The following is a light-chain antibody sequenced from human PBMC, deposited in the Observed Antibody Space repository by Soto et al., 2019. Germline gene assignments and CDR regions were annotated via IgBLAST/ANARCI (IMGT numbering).Light chain of an antibody. CDR2: EVS. Sequence: QSALTQPASVSGSPGQSITISCTGTSSDVGGYNYVSWYQQHPGKAPKLMIYEVSNRPSGVSNRFSGSKSGNTASLTISGLQAEDEADYNCSSSTSSSTLYVFGTGTKLTVL. V-gene: IGLV2-14*01. CDR1: SSDVGGYNY. J-gene: IGLJ1*01. CDR3: SSSTSSSTLYV.